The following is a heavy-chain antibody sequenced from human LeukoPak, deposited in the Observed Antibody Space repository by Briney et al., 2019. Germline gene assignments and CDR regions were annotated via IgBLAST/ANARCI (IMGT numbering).Heavy chain of an antibody. D-gene: IGHD4-17*01. V-gene: IGHV3-23*01. CDR3: APPGADYGDPRVFEI. Sequence: GGSLRLSCAASGFTFSSYAMSWVRQAPGKGLEWVSAISGSGGSTYYADSVKGRFTISRDNSKNTLYLQMNSLRAEDTAVYCCAPPGADYGDPRVFEICGHGSLVTVSS. CDR1: GFTFSSYA. CDR2: ISGSGGST. J-gene: IGHJ4*01.